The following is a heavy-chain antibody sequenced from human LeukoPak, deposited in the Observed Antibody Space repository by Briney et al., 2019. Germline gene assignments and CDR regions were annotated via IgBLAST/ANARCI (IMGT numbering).Heavy chain of an antibody. J-gene: IGHJ4*02. CDR1: GYAMRSYY. CDR2: FSHSWTT. D-gene: IGHD3-22*01. CDR3: VRQLDYDSGGYFYPYFDD. Sequence: ASETLSFTCKVSGYAMRSYYWSWLRQPPGKGLECIAYFSHSWTTNFNPSLKSPGIISVDTSNHQFSLPRRSVTAADTAVYYCVRQLDYDSGGYFYPYFDDWGQGTLVTVSS. V-gene: IGHV4-59*08.